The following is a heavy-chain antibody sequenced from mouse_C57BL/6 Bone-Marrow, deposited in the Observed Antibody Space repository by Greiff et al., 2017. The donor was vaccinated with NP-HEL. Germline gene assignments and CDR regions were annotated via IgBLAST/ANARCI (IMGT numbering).Heavy chain of an antibody. CDR2: INPSTGGT. J-gene: IGHJ1*03. CDR1: GYSFTGYY. D-gene: IGHD1-1*01. Sequence: VQLQQSGPELVKPGASVKISCKASGYSFTGYYMNWVKQSPEKSLEWIGEINPSTGGTTYNQKFKAKATLTVDKSSSTAYMQLKSLTSSDSAVYYCVCSGYFYWYFDVWGTGTTVTVSS. CDR3: VCSGYFYWYFDV. V-gene: IGHV1-42*01.